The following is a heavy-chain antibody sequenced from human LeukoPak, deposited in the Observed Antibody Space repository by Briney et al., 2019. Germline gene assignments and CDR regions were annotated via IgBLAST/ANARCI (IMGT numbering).Heavy chain of an antibody. J-gene: IGHJ4*02. CDR3: ARDIAAAVDY. D-gene: IGHD6-13*01. CDR2: INSAGIST. Sequence: QPGGSLRLSCTASGFTFSSYWMHWVRQVPGKGLVWVSRINSAGISTNYADSVKGRFTISRDNAKNTLCLQMNSLRAEDTAIYYCARDIAAAVDYWGQGTLVTASS. V-gene: IGHV3-74*01. CDR1: GFTFSSYW.